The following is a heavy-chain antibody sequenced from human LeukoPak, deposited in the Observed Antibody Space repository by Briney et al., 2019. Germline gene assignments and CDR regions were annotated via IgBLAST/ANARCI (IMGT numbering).Heavy chain of an antibody. V-gene: IGHV4-39*07. CDR2: IYYSGST. J-gene: IGHJ1*01. D-gene: IGHD3-9*01. Sequence: SETLSLTCTVSGGSISSSSYYWGWIRQPPGKGLEWIGSIYYSGSTYYNPSLKSRVTISVDTSKNQFSLKLSSVTAADTAEYYCATEYYDILTPPRHWGQGTLVTVSS. CDR3: ATEYYDILTPPRH. CDR1: GGSISSSSYY.